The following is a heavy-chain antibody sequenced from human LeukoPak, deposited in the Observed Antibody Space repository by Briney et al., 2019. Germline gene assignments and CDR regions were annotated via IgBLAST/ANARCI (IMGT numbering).Heavy chain of an antibody. CDR2: IYHSGST. CDR3: ARHGYSSSWYIDY. Sequence: SETLSLTCAVSGYSFTSGYYWGWIRQPPGKGLEWIGSIYHSGSTYYNPSLKSRVTISLDTSKNQFSLKLTSVTAADTAVYYCARHGYSSSWYIDYWGQGTLVTVSS. CDR1: GYSFTSGYY. D-gene: IGHD6-13*01. V-gene: IGHV4-38-2*01. J-gene: IGHJ4*02.